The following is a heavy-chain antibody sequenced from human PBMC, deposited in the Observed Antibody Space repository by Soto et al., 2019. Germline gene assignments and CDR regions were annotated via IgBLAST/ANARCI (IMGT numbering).Heavy chain of an antibody. CDR1: GFTFSSYA. J-gene: IGHJ6*02. D-gene: IGHD3-3*01. V-gene: IGHV3-30-3*01. CDR2: ISYDGSNK. CDR3: AKEDRKGYDFWSGYYGYYYYYYGMDV. Sequence: GGSLRLSCAASGFTFSSYAMHWVRQAPGKGLEWVAVISYDGSNKYYADSGKGRFHIPRDNSKNTLDLEMNSLRAEDTAVYYCAKEDRKGYDFWSGYYGYYYYYYGMDVWGQGTMVTVSS.